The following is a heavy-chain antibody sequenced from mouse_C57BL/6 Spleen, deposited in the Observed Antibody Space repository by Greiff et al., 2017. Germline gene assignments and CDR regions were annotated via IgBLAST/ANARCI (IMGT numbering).Heavy chain of an antibody. CDR3: ARGRRTEYFDV. CDR1: GYTFTDSN. Sequence: VQLQQSGPELVKPGASVKISCKASGYTFTDSNMDWVKQSHGKSLEWIGDINPNTGGTIYNQKFKGQATLTVDKSSNTAYMGLRSLTSEDTAVDYYARGRRTEYFDVWGTGTTVTVSS. CDR2: INPNTGGT. V-gene: IGHV1-18*01. D-gene: IGHD2-12*01. J-gene: IGHJ1*03.